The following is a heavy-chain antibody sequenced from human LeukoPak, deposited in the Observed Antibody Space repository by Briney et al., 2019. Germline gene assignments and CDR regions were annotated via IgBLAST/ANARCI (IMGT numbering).Heavy chain of an antibody. V-gene: IGHV3-66*02. CDR3: ASSGYSYGSSYMDV. CDR2: IYSGGST. J-gene: IGHJ6*03. CDR1: GFTVSSNY. Sequence: PGGSLRLSCAASGFTVSSNYMSWVRQAPGKGLEWVSVIYSGGSTYYADSVKGRFTISRDNSKNTLYLQINSLRAEDTAVYYCASSGYSYGSSYMDVWGKGTTVTVSS. D-gene: IGHD5-18*01.